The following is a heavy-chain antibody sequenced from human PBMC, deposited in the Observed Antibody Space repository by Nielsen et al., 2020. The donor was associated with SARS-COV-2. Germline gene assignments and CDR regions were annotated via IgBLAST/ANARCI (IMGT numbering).Heavy chain of an antibody. CDR2: FDPEDGER. D-gene: IGHD3-3*01. CDR3: ATTFAIFGEVRMDV. J-gene: IGHJ6*02. V-gene: IGHV1-24*01. Sequence: ASVKVSCKVFGYTLTHLSMHWVRQAPGKGLEWMGRFDPEDGERVVAPKFQGRVTMTEDTSTDTAYMELSSLRSEDTAVYYCATTFAIFGEVRMDVWGQGTAVTVSS. CDR1: GYTLTHLS.